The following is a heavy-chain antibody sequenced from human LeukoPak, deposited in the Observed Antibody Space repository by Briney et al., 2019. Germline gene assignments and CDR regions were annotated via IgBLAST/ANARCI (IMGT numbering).Heavy chain of an antibody. CDR2: IIPILGIA. Sequence: GASVKVSCKASGYTFTNYDISWVRQAPGQGLEWMGRIIPILGIANYAQEFQGRVTITADKSTSTAYMELSSLRSEDTAVYYCATGSSSGWFDPWGQGTLVTVSS. V-gene: IGHV1-69*04. CDR3: ATGSSSGWFDP. J-gene: IGHJ5*02. D-gene: IGHD6-6*01. CDR1: GYTFTNYD.